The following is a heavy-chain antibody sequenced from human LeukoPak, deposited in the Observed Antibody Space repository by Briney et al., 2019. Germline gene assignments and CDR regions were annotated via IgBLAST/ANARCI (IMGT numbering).Heavy chain of an antibody. J-gene: IGHJ4*02. Sequence: GRSLRLSCAASGFTFSSYAMHWVRQAPGKGLEWVAVISYDGSNKYYADSVKGRFTIPRDNSKNTLYLQMNSLRAEDTAVYYCARDYYDSSGYFDYWGQGTLVTVSS. CDR1: GFTFSSYA. V-gene: IGHV3-30*04. CDR2: ISYDGSNK. CDR3: ARDYYDSSGYFDY. D-gene: IGHD3-22*01.